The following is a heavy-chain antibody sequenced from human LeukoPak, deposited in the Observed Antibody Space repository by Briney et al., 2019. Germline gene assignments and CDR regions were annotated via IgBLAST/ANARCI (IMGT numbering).Heavy chain of an antibody. V-gene: IGHV3-23*01. Sequence: PGGSLRLSCAASGFTFSSYWMHWVRQAPGKGLEWVSAISGSGGSTYYADSVKGRFTISRDNSKNTLYLQMNSLRAEDTAVYYCAKATYSYGSYFDYWGQGTLVTVSS. CDR2: ISGSGGST. J-gene: IGHJ4*02. CDR1: GFTFSSYW. D-gene: IGHD5-18*01. CDR3: AKATYSYGSYFDY.